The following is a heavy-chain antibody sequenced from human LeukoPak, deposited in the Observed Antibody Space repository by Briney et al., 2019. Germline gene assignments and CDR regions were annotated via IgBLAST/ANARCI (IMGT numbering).Heavy chain of an antibody. V-gene: IGHV4-39*02. CDR1: GGSISSSDYY. Sequence: PSETLSLTCTVSGGSISSSDYYWGWIRQPPGKGPQWIGSIYYSGTTFYNPSLRSRVTISADTSKNQFSLKLSSVTAADTALYYCARDVAGAAVADDFDRWGQGTLVTVSS. D-gene: IGHD6-19*01. CDR3: ARDVAGAAVADDFDR. J-gene: IGHJ4*02. CDR2: IYYSGTT.